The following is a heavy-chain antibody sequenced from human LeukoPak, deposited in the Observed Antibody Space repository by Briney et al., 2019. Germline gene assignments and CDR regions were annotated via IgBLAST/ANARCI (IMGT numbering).Heavy chain of an antibody. Sequence: GESLKISCKGSGYSFTSYWISWVRPMPGKGLEWMGRIDPSDSYTNYSPSFQGHVTISADKSISTAYLQWSSLKASDTAMYYCARHPRIVVVPAAPVGMDVWGKGTTVTVSS. J-gene: IGHJ6*04. V-gene: IGHV5-10-1*01. D-gene: IGHD2-2*01. CDR1: GYSFTSYW. CDR3: ARHPRIVVVPAAPVGMDV. CDR2: IDPSDSYT.